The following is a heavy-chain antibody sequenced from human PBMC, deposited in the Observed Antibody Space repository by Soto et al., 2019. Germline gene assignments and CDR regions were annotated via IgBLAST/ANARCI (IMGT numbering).Heavy chain of an antibody. CDR1: GLTFRSYW. CDR2: INCSGGNT. D-gene: IGHD5-18*01. V-gene: IGHV3-23*01. CDR3: ARGYSYTQPVFDY. Sequence: GESLKISCAASGLTFRSYWMHWVRQAPGKGLEWVSAINCSGGNTNYADSVKGRFTISRDNSKNTVYLQMNSLRSEDTAVYYCARGYSYTQPVFDYWGRGTLVTSPQ. J-gene: IGHJ4*02.